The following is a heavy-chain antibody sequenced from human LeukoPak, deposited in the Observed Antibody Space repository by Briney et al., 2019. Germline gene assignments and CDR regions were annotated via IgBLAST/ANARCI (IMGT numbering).Heavy chain of an antibody. V-gene: IGHV5-51*01. J-gene: IGHJ5*02. CDR2: IYPGDSNT. D-gene: IGHD2-15*01. CDR1: GYSFTTYW. CDR3: ARHRILDTDCSDGSCPSWFDP. Sequence: GESLQISCKGSGYSFTTYWIGWVRQMPGKGLEWMGFIYPGDSNTRYSPSFQGHVTISADKSISTAYLQWSSLKASDTAMYYCARHRILDTDCSDGSCPSWFDPWGQGTLVTVSS.